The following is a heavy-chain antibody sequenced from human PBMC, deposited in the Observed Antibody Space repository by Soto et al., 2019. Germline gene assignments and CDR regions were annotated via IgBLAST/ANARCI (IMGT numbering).Heavy chain of an antibody. D-gene: IGHD6-13*01. Sequence: QVQLVESGGGVVQPGRSLRLSCAASGFTFSDYAMHWVRQAPGKGLEGVAIIWDDGINKYYADSVKGRFTISRDNPKNTLYLQMNGLRAEDTAVYYCAGASPYSSKMPAYWGQGTLVTVSS. V-gene: IGHV3-30-3*01. CDR2: IWDDGINK. CDR1: GFTFSDYA. J-gene: IGHJ4*02. CDR3: AGASPYSSKMPAY.